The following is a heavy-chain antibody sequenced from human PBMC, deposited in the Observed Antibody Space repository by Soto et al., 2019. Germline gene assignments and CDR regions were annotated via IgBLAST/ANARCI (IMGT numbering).Heavy chain of an antibody. CDR3: AKHYYDAFDM. V-gene: IGHV3-74*01. CDR2: VNSDGSST. Sequence: GGSLRLSCAASGFTFSSYWMHWVRQAPGKGLVWVSRVNSDGSSTSYADSVKGRFTISRDNAKNTLYLQMNSLRAEDTAGYYCAKHYYDAFDMWGQGTMVTVSS. J-gene: IGHJ3*02. D-gene: IGHD3-10*01. CDR1: GFTFSSYW.